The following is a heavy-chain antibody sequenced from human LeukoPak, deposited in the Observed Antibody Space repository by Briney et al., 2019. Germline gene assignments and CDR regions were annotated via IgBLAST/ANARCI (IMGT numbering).Heavy chain of an antibody. CDR3: ATPRRGITMAPPDY. J-gene: IGHJ4*02. V-gene: IGHV1-24*01. Sequence: ASVKVSCKVSGYTLTELSMHWVRQAPGKGLEWMGGFDPEDGETIYAQKFQGGVTMTEDTSTDTAYMELSSLRSEDTAVYYCATPRRGITMAPPDYWGQGTLVTVSS. D-gene: IGHD3-10*01. CDR2: FDPEDGET. CDR1: GYTLTELS.